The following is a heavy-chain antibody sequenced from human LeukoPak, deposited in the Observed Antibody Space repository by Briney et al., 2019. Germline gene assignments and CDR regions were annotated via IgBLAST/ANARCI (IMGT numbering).Heavy chain of an antibody. V-gene: IGHV3-15*01. D-gene: IGHD3-22*01. Sequence: GGSLRLSCAASGFTFSDYYMSWIRQAPGKGLEWVGRIKSKTDGGTTDYAAPVKGRFTISRDDSKNTLYLQTNSLKTEDTAVYYCTTDLGDSSGYYRLYFDYWGQGTLVTVSS. J-gene: IGHJ4*02. CDR2: IKSKTDGGTT. CDR1: GFTFSDYY. CDR3: TTDLGDSSGYYRLYFDY.